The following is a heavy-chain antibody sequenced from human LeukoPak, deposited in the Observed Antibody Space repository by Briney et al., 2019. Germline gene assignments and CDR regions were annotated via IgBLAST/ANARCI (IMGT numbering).Heavy chain of an antibody. V-gene: IGHV3-33*01. CDR2: FWSDGRQK. D-gene: IGHD3-10*01. CDR3: ARDDDGSEKYGQLY. J-gene: IGHJ4*02. Sequence: PGRSLRLSCAASGFIFSNYGFHWVRQAPGKGLEWVAVFWSDGRQKYYVDSVKGRFTVSRDTSKKTVYLQMNSLRAEDTAVYYCARDDDGSEKYGQLYWGQGTLVTVSS. CDR1: GFIFSNYG.